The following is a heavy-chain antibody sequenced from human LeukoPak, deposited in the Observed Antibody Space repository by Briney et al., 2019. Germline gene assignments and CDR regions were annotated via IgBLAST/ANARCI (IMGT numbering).Heavy chain of an antibody. Sequence: SETLSLTCTVSGGSITDYYWSWLRQPPGKGLEWIAFMYYSGSTNYNPSLKSRVTISLDTSKNQFSLKLSSVTAADTAVYYCARRSISGNSWDYFDYWGQGTLVTVSS. CDR1: GGSITDYY. CDR3: ARRSISGNSWDYFDY. CDR2: MYYSGST. J-gene: IGHJ4*02. D-gene: IGHD4-23*01. V-gene: IGHV4-59*08.